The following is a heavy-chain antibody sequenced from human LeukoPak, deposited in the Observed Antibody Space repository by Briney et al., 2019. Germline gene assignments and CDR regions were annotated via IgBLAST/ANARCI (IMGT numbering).Heavy chain of an antibody. CDR1: GFTFDDYA. CDR3: ARDYDILTGYSHFDY. V-gene: IGHV3-9*01. D-gene: IGHD3-9*01. J-gene: IGHJ4*02. Sequence: GRSLRLSCAASGFTFDDYAMHWVRQAPGKGLEWVSGISWNSGSIGYADSVKGRFTISRDNAKNSLYLQVNSLRAEDTAVYYCARDYDILTGYSHFDYWGQGTLVTVSS. CDR2: ISWNSGSI.